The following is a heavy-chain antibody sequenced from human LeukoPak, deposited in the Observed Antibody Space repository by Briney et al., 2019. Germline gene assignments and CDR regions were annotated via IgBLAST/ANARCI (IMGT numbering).Heavy chain of an antibody. V-gene: IGHV3-7*01. CDR2: IKQDGSEK. CDR1: GFTFSNYW. D-gene: IGHD6-13*01. J-gene: IGHJ6*03. Sequence: GGSLGLSCAASGFTFSNYWVSWARQAPGKGLEWVANIKQDGSEKYYVDSVKGRFTISRDNAKNSLYLQMNSLRAEDTAVYYCAKGSSNYYYYMDVWGKGTTVTVSS. CDR3: AKGSSNYYYYMDV.